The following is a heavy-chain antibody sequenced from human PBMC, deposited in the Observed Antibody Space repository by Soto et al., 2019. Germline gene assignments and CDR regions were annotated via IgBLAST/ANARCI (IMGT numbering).Heavy chain of an antibody. Sequence: QVQLQESGPGLVKPSQTLSLTCTVSGGSISSGGYYWSLIRQHPGKGLEWIGYIYYSGSTYYNPSLKSRVTIAVDTSKTQFSLKLSSVTAADTAVDYCAGGRGFWGSSKYYFDYWGQGTLVTVSS. D-gene: IGHD3-16*01. CDR2: IYYSGST. J-gene: IGHJ4*02. CDR1: GGSISSGGYY. CDR3: AGGRGFWGSSKYYFDY. V-gene: IGHV4-31*03.